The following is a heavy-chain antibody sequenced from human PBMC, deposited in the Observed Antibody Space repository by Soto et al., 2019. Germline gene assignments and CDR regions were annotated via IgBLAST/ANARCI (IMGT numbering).Heavy chain of an antibody. D-gene: IGHD6-25*01. CDR1: GFIFSRYS. V-gene: IGHV3-21*01. CDR3: ARGSAFLGLDY. Sequence: GGSLRLSCAVSGFIFSRYSMNWVRQAPGKGLEWVSSIGTSGSYIYDTDSVKGRFTISRDNTKDSLYLQMNSLRAEDTAIYYSARGSAFLGLDYWGQGTRVTVSS. J-gene: IGHJ4*02. CDR2: IGTSGSYI.